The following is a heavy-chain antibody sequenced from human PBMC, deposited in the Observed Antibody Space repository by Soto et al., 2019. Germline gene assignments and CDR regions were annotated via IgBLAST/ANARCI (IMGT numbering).Heavy chain of an antibody. D-gene: IGHD3-3*02. CDR3: VRRGRTSNGDWFDL. Sequence: SETLSLTCTVSGGSISSASYYWSWIRQPPGKGLEWIGYIHDSWSTNYNPSLKSRVAISLDTSKSQFSLKLTSVTATDTAVYYCVRRGRTSNGDWFDLWGQGTLVTVSS. CDR2: IHDSWST. J-gene: IGHJ5*02. V-gene: IGHV4-61*01. CDR1: GGSISSASYY.